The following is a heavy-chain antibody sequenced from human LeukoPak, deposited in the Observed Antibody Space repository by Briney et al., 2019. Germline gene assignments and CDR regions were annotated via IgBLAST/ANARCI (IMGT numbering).Heavy chain of an antibody. Sequence: QSGGCLRLSCAASGFTFSSYWMHWVRQAPGEGLGWVSRTISVVRSTSYADSVKGRVTISRDNAKNTLYLQMNSLRAEDTAVYYCARGLEYSSSYIDYWGQGPLVTVSS. D-gene: IGHD6-6*01. V-gene: IGHV3-74*01. CDR3: ARGLEYSSSYIDY. CDR2: TISVVRST. CDR1: GFTFSSYW. J-gene: IGHJ4*02.